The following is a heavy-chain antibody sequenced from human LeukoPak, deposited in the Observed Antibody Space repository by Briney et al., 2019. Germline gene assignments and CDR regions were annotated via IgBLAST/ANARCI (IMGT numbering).Heavy chain of an antibody. D-gene: IGHD2-2*01. CDR2: IWYDGTNK. CDR1: GSTFSNYD. J-gene: IGHJ4*02. V-gene: IGHV3-33*01. Sequence: PGRSLRLSCAASGSTFSNYDIHWVRQAPGKGLEWVALIWYDGTNKNYADSVKGRFTISRDNSKNTLYLQMNSLRAEDTAVYSCARAPQNQLPGYWGQGTLVTVSS. CDR3: ARAPQNQLPGY.